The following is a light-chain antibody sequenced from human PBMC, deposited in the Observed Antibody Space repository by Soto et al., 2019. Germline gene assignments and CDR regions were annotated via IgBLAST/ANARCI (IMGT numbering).Light chain of an antibody. J-gene: IGLJ3*02. CDR2: GVT. CDR3: YSYAGRNIWV. CDR1: GSDIGAYNF. V-gene: IGLV2-8*01. Sequence: QPVLAQPPSASGSPGQSVTISCTGYGSDIGAYNFVSWYQQHPGKAPKLMIFGVTERPSGVPDRFSGSKSGNTASLTVSGLQADDEAVYYCYSYAGRNIWVFGGGTKLTVL.